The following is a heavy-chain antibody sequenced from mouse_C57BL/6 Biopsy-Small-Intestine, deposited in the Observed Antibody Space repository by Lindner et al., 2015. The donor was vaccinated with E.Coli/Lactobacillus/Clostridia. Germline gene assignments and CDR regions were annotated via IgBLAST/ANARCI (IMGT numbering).Heavy chain of an antibody. CDR3: TSYYDFAY. CDR2: IYPGDENT. V-gene: IGHV1-82*01. CDR1: GYAFSSSW. D-gene: IGHD2-4*01. J-gene: IGHJ3*01. Sequence: VQLQESGPELVKPGASVKISCKASGYAFSSSWINWVKQRPGKGLEWIGRIYPGDENTNSNGKFKDKATLTADKSSSTAFMQLSSLTSEDSAVYICTSYYDFAYCGQGTLVTVSA.